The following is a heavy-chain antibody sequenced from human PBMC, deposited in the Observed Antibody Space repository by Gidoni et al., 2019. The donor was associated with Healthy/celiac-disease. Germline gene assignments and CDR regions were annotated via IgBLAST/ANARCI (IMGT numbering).Heavy chain of an antibody. J-gene: IGHJ4*02. CDR2: ISAYNGNT. CDR3: ARDVPPYYDYVWGSYRLDY. V-gene: IGHV1-18*01. CDR1: GYTFTSYG. D-gene: IGHD3-16*02. Sequence: QVQLVQSGAEVKKPGASVKVSCKASGYTFTSYGISWVRQAPGQGLEWMGWISAYNGNTNYAQKLQGRVTMTTDTSTSTAYMELRSLRSDDTAVYYCARDVPPYYDYVWGSYRLDYWGQGTLVTVSS.